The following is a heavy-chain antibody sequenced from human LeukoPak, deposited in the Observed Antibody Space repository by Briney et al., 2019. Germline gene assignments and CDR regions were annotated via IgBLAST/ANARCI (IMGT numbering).Heavy chain of an antibody. CDR1: GFTFSSYS. V-gene: IGHV3-21*01. J-gene: IGHJ4*02. CDR3: ASCSLYYDFWSGYYLDENY. D-gene: IGHD3-3*01. CDR2: ISSSSSYI. Sequence: KAGGSLRLSCAASGFTFSSYSMNWVRQAPGKGLEWVSSISSSSSYIYYADSAKGRFTISRDNAKNSLYLQMNSLRAEDTAVYYCASCSLYYDFWSGYYLDENYWGQGTLVTVSS.